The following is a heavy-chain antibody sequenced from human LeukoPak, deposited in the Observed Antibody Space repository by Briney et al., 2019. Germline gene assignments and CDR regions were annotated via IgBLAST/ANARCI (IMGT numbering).Heavy chain of an antibody. CDR2: ISWNSGSI. Sequence: GRSLRLSCAASGFTFDDYAMHWVRQAPGKGLEWVSGISWNSGSIGYADSVKGRFTISRDNAKNSLYLQMNSLRAEDTAVYYCAKLAVPAANEPDYWGQGTLVTVSS. V-gene: IGHV3-9*01. CDR3: AKLAVPAANEPDY. CDR1: GFTFDDYA. D-gene: IGHD2-2*01. J-gene: IGHJ4*02.